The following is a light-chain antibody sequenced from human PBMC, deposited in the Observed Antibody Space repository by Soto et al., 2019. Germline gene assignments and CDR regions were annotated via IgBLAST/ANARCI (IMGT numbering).Light chain of an antibody. V-gene: IGKV3-20*01. Sequence: IVLTPSPGPLSLSQGERATLSCRASQSVTSTYLAWYQQKPGQAPRLLIYGASSRAMGIPDRFSGSVSGSDFILTITRLEPEVFAVYYCQQYGSSHTFGQGTRLEIK. CDR1: QSVTSTY. J-gene: IGKJ5*01. CDR3: QQYGSSHT. CDR2: GAS.